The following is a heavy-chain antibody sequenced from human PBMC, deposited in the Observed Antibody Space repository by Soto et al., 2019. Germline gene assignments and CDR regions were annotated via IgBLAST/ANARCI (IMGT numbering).Heavy chain of an antibody. CDR2: INHSGST. V-gene: IGHV4-34*01. CDR3: ARDKITGLFDY. D-gene: IGHD2-8*02. Sequence: QVQLQQWGAGLLKPSETLSLTCAVYGGSFSGYYWTWIRQPPGTGLEWSGEINHSGSTNYNPSLKXRVTISVDTSKNQFSLKLTSVTAADTAVYYCARDKITGLFDYWGQGTLVTVSS. J-gene: IGHJ4*02. CDR1: GGSFSGYY.